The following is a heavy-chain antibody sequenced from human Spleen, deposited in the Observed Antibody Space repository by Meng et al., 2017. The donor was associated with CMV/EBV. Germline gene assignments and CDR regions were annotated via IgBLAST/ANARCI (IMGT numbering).Heavy chain of an antibody. D-gene: IGHD4-11*01. CDR1: GGTFSSYA. CDR2: IIPIFGTA. Sequence: SVQVSCNASGGTFSSYAIGWVRQAPGQGLEWLGGIIPIFGTAKYAQKFQGRVTITTDESSSTAYMELSSLRPEDTAVSYCSRSRRRWDYTSYGLDYWGQGTLVTVSS. V-gene: IGHV1-69*05. J-gene: IGHJ4*02. CDR3: SRSRRRWDYTSYGLDY.